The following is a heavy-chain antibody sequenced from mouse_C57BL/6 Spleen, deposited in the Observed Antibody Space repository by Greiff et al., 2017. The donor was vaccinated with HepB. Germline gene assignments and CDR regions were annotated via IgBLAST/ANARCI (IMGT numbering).Heavy chain of an antibody. CDR3: ARAYSNYAWFAY. CDR2: ISYDGSN. D-gene: IGHD2-5*01. CDR1: GYSITSGYY. V-gene: IGHV3-6*01. J-gene: IGHJ3*01. Sequence: EVKLMESGPGLVKPSQSLSLTCSVTGYSITSGYYWNWIRQFPGNKLEWMGYISYDGSNNYNPSLKNRISITRDTSKNQFFLKLNSVTTEDTATYYCARAYSNYAWFAYWGQGTLVTVSA.